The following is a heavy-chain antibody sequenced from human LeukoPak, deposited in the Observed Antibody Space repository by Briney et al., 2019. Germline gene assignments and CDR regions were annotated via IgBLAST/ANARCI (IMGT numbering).Heavy chain of an antibody. CDR1: GFTFSDYY. D-gene: IGHD2-21*01. CDR3: ARDLDIVVVRAWAFDI. Sequence: GGSLRLSCAASGFTFSDYYMSWIRPAPGKGLGWVSYISSSGSTIYYADSVKGRFTISRDNAKNSLYLQLTSLRAEDTAVYYCARDLDIVVVRAWAFDIWGQGTMVTVSS. CDR2: ISSSGSTI. J-gene: IGHJ3*02. V-gene: IGHV3-11*04.